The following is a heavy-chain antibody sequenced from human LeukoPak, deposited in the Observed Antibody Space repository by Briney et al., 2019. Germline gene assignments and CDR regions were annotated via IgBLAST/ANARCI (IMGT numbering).Heavy chain of an antibody. CDR2: ISSSSSYI. Sequence: KTGGSLRLSCAASGFTFSSYSMNWVRQAPGKGLEWVSSISSSSSYIYYADSVKGRFTISRDNAKNSLYLQMNSLRAEDTAVYYCARDQLVRGVICPFDPWGQGTLVTVSS. CDR3: ARDQLVRGVICPFDP. J-gene: IGHJ5*02. V-gene: IGHV3-21*01. CDR1: GFTFSSYS. D-gene: IGHD3-10*01.